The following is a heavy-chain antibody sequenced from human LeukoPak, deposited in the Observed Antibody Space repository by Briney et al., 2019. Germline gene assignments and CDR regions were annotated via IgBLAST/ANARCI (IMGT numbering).Heavy chain of an antibody. D-gene: IGHD3-10*01. CDR3: AAATGSGSSDAFEI. V-gene: IGHV1-58*01. CDR2: IVVGSGNT. CDR1: GFTFTSSD. J-gene: IGHJ3*02. Sequence: SVTVSCKASGFTFTSSDVQWVRQARGQRLEWIGWIVVGSGNTKYEQKFQERVTFTRDMSTSTAYMELSSLRSEDTAVYYCAAATGSGSSDAFEIWGQGTMVTVSS.